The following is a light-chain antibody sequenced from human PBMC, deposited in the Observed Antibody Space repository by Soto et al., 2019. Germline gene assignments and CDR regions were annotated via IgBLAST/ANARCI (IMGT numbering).Light chain of an antibody. Sequence: QMTQSPSSLSASVGDRVTITCRASQTISDSLNWYQQTPGKAPKLLIYKASTLKSGVPSRFSGSGSGTDFTLTISRLEPEDFAVYYCHQYGSSPLWTFGQGTKVDIK. CDR3: HQYGSSPLWT. CDR2: KAS. V-gene: IGKV1-39*01. CDR1: QTISDS. J-gene: IGKJ1*01.